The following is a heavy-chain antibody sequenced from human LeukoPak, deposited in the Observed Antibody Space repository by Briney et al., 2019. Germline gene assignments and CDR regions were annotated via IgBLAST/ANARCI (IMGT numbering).Heavy chain of an antibody. CDR1: GGSISSYY. CDR2: IYYSGTT. D-gene: IGHD3-10*01. J-gene: IGHJ6*02. CDR3: ARTYYGSGSYLQYYYYGMDV. V-gene: IGHV4-59*08. Sequence: SETLSLTCTVSGGSISSYYWSWIRQPPGKGLEWIGYIYYSGTTNYNPSLKSRVTISVDTSKNQFSLKLSSVTAADTAVYYCARTYYGSGSYLQYYYYGMDVWGQGTTVTVSS.